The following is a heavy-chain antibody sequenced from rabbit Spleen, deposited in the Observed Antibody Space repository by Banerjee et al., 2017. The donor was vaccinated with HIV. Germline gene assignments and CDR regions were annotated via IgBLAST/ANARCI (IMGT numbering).Heavy chain of an antibody. D-gene: IGHD6-1*01. J-gene: IGHJ4*01. Sequence: QEQLVESGGGLVQPEGSLTLTCKASGFSFSSGYHLCWVRLVPGKGLEWIACIYTSSGNTYYASWAKGRFTISKTSSTTVTLQLNSLTAADTATYFCARAYVGAVDYGYPTFNLWGPGTLVTVS. CDR3: ARAYVGAVDYGYPTFNL. V-gene: IGHV1S45*01. CDR1: GFSFSSGYH. CDR2: IYTSSGNT.